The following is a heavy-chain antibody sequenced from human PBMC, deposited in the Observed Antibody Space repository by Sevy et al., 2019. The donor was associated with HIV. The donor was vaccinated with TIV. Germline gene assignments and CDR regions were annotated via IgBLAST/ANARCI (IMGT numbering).Heavy chain of an antibody. V-gene: IGHV4-4*07. Sequence: SETLSLTXTVSXXXISSYYWSWIRQPAGKGLEWIGRIYTSGSTNYNPSLKSRVTMSVDTSKNQFSLKLSSVTAADTAVYYCAREYYDFWSGYXHYYXYXDXXGKGTTVTVSS. D-gene: IGHD3-3*01. CDR2: IYTSGST. CDR1: XXXISSYY. CDR3: AREYYDFWSGYXHYYXYXDX. J-gene: IGHJ6*03.